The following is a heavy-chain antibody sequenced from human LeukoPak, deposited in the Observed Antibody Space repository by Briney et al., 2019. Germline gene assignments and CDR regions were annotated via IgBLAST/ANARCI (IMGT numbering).Heavy chain of an antibody. D-gene: IGHD4-17*01. J-gene: IGHJ6*03. CDR2: ISTSGNT. CDR3: ARVDRRASTVTTNFYCYYMDV. V-gene: IGHV4-4*09. Sequence: SETLSLTCTVSGGSISRYYWGWIRQSPGRGLEWIGYISTSGNTNYNPSLRSRVTISVDTSKNQFSLKLTSVTAADTAVYYCARVDRRASTVTTNFYCYYMDVWGKGTTVTVSS. CDR1: GGSISRYY.